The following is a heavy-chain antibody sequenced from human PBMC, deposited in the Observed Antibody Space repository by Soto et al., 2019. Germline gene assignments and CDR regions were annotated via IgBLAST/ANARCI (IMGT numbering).Heavy chain of an antibody. CDR3: ARLLVVVTPYRDDTDV. V-gene: IGHV5-51*01. CDR2: IYPGDSDT. Sequence: GESLKISCKGSGYSFTSYWIGWVRQMPGKGLEWMGVIYPGDSDTRYSPSFQGQVTISADKSISTAYLQWSSLKASDTAMYYCARLLVVVTPYRDDTDVWGQATPVTVS. D-gene: IGHD3-22*01. CDR1: GYSFTSYW. J-gene: IGHJ6*02.